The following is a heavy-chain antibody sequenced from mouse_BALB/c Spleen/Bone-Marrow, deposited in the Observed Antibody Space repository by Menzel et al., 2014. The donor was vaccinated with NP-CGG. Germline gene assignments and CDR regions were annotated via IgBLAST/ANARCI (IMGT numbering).Heavy chain of an antibody. CDR1: GFSFNSYG. Sequence: EVKLMESGGGLVKSGGSLKLSCAASGFSFNSYGMSWVRQTPEKRLEWVATISGGGSYTFYPDSVKGRFTISRDNAKNSLYLQLSSLRSEDTALYYCARHAYYDQTEVSFVYWGQRTLVTVSA. CDR3: ARHAYYDQTEVSFVY. D-gene: IGHD2-4*01. J-gene: IGHJ3*01. V-gene: IGHV5-9-2*01. CDR2: ISGGGSYT.